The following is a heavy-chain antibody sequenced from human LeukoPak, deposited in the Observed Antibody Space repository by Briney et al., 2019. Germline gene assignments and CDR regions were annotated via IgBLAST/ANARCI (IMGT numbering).Heavy chain of an antibody. Sequence: SDALSLTCTVSSGSISISSYYWGWSRQPPGKGLEWIGNIYYRGSTYYNPSLKSRVTISVGTSKSQSSLTLSYVTAADTAVYYCARHTGYSGYEAFDSWGQGTLVTVPS. CDR2: IYYRGST. CDR3: ARHTGYSGYEAFDS. D-gene: IGHD5-12*01. CDR1: SGSISISSYY. J-gene: IGHJ5*01. V-gene: IGHV4-39*01.